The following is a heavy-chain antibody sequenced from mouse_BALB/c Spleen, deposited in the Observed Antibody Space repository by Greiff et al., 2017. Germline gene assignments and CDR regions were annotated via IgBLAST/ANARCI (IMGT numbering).Heavy chain of an antibody. D-gene: IGHD2-14*01. Sequence: QVQLQQSGPGLVAPSQSLSITCTVSGFSLTGYGVNWVRQPPGKGLEWLGMIWGDGSTDYNSALKSRLSISKDNSKSQVFLKMNSLQTDDTARYYCARDPSILGHYRYYAMDYWGQGTSVTVSS. CDR2: IWGDGST. CDR1: GFSLTGYG. J-gene: IGHJ4*01. CDR3: ARDPSILGHYRYYAMDY. V-gene: IGHV2-6-7*01.